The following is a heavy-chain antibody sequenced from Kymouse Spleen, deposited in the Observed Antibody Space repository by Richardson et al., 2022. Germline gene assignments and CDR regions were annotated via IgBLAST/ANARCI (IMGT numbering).Heavy chain of an antibody. CDR1: GFTFSSYG. D-gene: IGHD6-13*01. CDR2: IWYDGSNK. CDR3: AREGSSSWYDY. V-gene: IGHV3-33*01. J-gene: IGHJ4*02. Sequence: QVQLVESGGGVVQPGRSLRLSCAASGFTFSSYGMHWVRQAPGKGLEWVAVIWYDGSNKYYADSVKGRFTISRDNSKNTLYLQMNSLRAEDTAVYYCAREGSSSWYDYWGQGTLVTVSS.